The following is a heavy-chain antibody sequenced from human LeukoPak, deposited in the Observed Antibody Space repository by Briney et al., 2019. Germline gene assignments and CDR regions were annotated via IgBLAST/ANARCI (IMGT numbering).Heavy chain of an antibody. CDR3: ARANCSSTSCYLDY. CDR2: INHSGST. CDR1: GGSFSGYY. D-gene: IGHD2-2*01. Sequence: SETLSLTCAVYGGSFSGYYWSWIRQPPGKGLEWVGEINHSGSTNYNPSLKSRVTISVDTSKNQFSLKLSSVTAADTAVYYCARANCSSTSCYLDYWGQGTLVTVSS. J-gene: IGHJ4*02. V-gene: IGHV4-34*01.